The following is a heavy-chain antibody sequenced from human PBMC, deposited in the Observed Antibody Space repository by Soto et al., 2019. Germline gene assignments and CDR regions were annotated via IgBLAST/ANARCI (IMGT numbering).Heavy chain of an antibody. CDR3: ASPTLGAFDI. D-gene: IGHD3-16*01. Sequence: QLQLQESGPGLVKPSETLSLTCTVSGGSISSSNYYWGWIRQPPGKGLEWIGRVYYSGSTSYNSSLKSRVPISVDTSKNQFSLRLSSVTAADTAVYYCASPTLGAFDIWGQGTMVTVSS. CDR2: VYYSGST. CDR1: GGSISSSNYY. J-gene: IGHJ3*02. V-gene: IGHV4-39*01.